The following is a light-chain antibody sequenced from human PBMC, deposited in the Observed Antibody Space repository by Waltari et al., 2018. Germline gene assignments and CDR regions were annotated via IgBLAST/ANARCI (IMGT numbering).Light chain of an antibody. CDR1: QTVLYSSNNKNY. V-gene: IGKV4-1*01. Sequence: DIVMTQSPDSLAVSLGERATITCKSSQTVLYSSNNKNYLAWYQQKAGRSPKLLLYWASTRESGVPDRFSGSGSGTDFTLTINSLQAEDVAVYYCQQYYTTPTFGQGTKVEIK. CDR3: QQYYTTPT. J-gene: IGKJ1*01. CDR2: WAS.